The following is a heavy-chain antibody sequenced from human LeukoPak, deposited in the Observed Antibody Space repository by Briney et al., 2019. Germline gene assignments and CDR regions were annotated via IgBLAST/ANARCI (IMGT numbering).Heavy chain of an antibody. CDR3: ARDDRLRYFDWSIRRAFDI. CDR2: ISYDGSNK. V-gene: IGHV3-30*03. D-gene: IGHD3-9*01. CDR1: GFTFSNFG. Sequence: PGRSLRLSCAASGFTFSNFGMHWVRQAPGKGLEWVAVISYDGSNKYYADSVKGRFTISRDNSKNTLYLQMNSLRAEDTAVYYCARDDRLRYFDWSIRRAFDIWGQGTMVTVSS. J-gene: IGHJ3*02.